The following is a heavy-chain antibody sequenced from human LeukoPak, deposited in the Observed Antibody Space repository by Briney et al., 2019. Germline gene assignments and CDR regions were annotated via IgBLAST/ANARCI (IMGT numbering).Heavy chain of an antibody. V-gene: IGHV1-2*02. CDR1: GYTFTSYY. D-gene: IGHD6-19*01. CDR3: ARGSSGWYDNWFDP. J-gene: IGHJ5*02. CDR2: INPNSGGT. Sequence: GASVKVSCKASGYTFTSYYMHWVRQAPGQGLEWMGWINPNSGGTNYAQKFQGRVTMTRDTSISTAYMELSRLRSDDTAVYYCARGSSGWYDNWFDPWGQGTLVTVSS.